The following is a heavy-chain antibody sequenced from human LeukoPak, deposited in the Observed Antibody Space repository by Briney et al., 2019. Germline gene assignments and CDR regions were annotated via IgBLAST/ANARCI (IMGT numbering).Heavy chain of an antibody. V-gene: IGHV4-59*11. J-gene: IGHJ2*01. CDR3: ARGRRDPL. CDR1: GSSISGHY. Sequence: TSETLSLTFTVSGSSISGHYWSWLRQPPGKGLEWIGYIYYSGSTNYNPSLKSRVSISVDMSKNQASLKLSSVTAADTALYYCARGRRDPLWGRGTLVTVSS. D-gene: IGHD5-24*01. CDR2: IYYSGST.